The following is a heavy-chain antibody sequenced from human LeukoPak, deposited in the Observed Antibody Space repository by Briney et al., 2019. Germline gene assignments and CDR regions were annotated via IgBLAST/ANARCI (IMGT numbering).Heavy chain of an antibody. CDR1: GFTFSSYG. CDR2: ISYDGSNK. V-gene: IGHV3-30*18. CDR3: AKVGSGGSGNY. J-gene: IGHJ4*02. Sequence: GGSLRLSCAASGFTFSSYGMHWVRQAPGKGLEWVAVISYDGSNKYYADSVKGRFTISRDNSKNTLYLQMNSLRAEDTAVYYCAKVGSGGSGNYWGQGHLVTVSS. D-gene: IGHD3-10*01.